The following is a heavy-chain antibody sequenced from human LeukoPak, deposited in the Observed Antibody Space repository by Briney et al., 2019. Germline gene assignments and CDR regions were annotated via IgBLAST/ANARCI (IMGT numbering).Heavy chain of an antibody. Sequence: GGSLRLSCAASGFIFRTYPMSWVRPAPGKRREWVSTVLGRAYYAHSVTGRSTISRDDSRRTLYLQMDNRRAEDTAVYYCAKDQTGDGYNSIWGQGTLVTVSS. CDR2: VLGRA. CDR3: AKDQTGDGYNSI. J-gene: IGHJ4*02. V-gene: IGHV3-23*01. CDR1: GFIFRTYP. D-gene: IGHD5-24*01.